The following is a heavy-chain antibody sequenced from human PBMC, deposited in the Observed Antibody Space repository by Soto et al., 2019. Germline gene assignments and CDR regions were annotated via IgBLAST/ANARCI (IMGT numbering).Heavy chain of an antibody. CDR1: RFSLSTSGMR. V-gene: IGHV2-70*04. CDR2: IDWDDDK. J-gene: IGHJ5*02. D-gene: IGHD1-1*01. CDR3: AKTGTDGSWFDP. Sequence: SGPTLVNPTQTLTLTCTFSRFSLSTSGMRVSWIRQPPGKALEWLARIDWDDDKYHSTSLKTRLTISKDTSKNQVVLTMTNMDPVDTATYYCAKTGTDGSWFDPWGQGTLVTVSS.